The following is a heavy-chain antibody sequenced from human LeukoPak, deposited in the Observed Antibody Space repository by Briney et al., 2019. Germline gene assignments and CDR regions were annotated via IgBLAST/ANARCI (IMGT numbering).Heavy chain of an antibody. V-gene: IGHV3-11*01. Sequence: GGSLRLSCAASGFTFSDYYMSWIRQAPGKGLEWVSYISSSGSTIYYADSVKGRFTISRDNAKNSLYLQTNSLRAEDTAVYYCAGGSWGSSSGLYDDYWGQGTLVTVSS. J-gene: IGHJ4*02. D-gene: IGHD6-6*01. CDR1: GFTFSDYY. CDR2: ISSSGSTI. CDR3: AGGSWGSSSGLYDDY.